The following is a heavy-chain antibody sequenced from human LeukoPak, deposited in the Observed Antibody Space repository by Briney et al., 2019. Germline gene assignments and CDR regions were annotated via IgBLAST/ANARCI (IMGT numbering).Heavy chain of an antibody. J-gene: IGHJ4*02. D-gene: IGHD3-16*01. CDR1: GFTFSSYS. Sequence: GGSLRLSCAASGFTFSSYSMNWVRQAPGKGLEWVSSISSSSSYIYYADSVKGRFTISRDNAKNSLYLQMNSLRAEDTAVYYCAREAGPYTGFDYWGQGTRVTVSS. V-gene: IGHV3-21*01. CDR3: AREAGPYTGFDY. CDR2: ISSSSSYI.